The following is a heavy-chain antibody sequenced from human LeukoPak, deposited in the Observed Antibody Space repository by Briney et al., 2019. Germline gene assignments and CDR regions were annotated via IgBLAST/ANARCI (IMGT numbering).Heavy chain of an antibody. CDR2: IYYSGST. CDR1: GGSISSYY. D-gene: IGHD1-7*01. CDR3: ARMPLNFNWFDP. J-gene: IGHJ5*02. V-gene: IGHV4-59*01. Sequence: SETLSLTCTVSGGSISSYYWSWIRQPPGKGLEWIGYIYYSGSTNYNPSLKSRVTISVDTSKNQFSLKPSSVTAADTAVYYCARMPLNFNWFDPWGQGTLVTVSS.